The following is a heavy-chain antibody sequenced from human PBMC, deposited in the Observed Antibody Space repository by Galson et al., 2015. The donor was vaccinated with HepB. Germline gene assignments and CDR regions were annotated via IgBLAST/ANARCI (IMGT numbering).Heavy chain of an antibody. CDR2: ISSSSSTI. J-gene: IGHJ4*02. V-gene: IGHV3-48*01. CDR1: GFTFSSYS. CDR3: ARGVFYSSGWKYGDY. Sequence: SLRLSCAASGFTFSSYSMNWVRQAPGKGLEWVSYISSSSSTIYYADSVKGRFTISRDNAKNSLYLQMNSLRAEDTAVYYCARGVFYSSGWKYGDYWGQGTLVTVSS. D-gene: IGHD6-19*01.